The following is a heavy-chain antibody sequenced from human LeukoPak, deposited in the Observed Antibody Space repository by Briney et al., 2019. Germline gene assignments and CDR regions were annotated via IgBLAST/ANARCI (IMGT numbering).Heavy chain of an antibody. CDR1: GFTFSSYW. V-gene: IGHV3-74*01. CDR3: ARFLKTGYWAQYYYFDL. J-gene: IGHJ2*01. D-gene: IGHD3-9*01. Sequence: GGSLRLSCAASGFTFSSYWMHWVRQAPGKGLVGVSRINDDGRSTSYADSVKGRFTISRDNAKNELYLQMNSLRAEDTAVYYCARFLKTGYWAQYYYFDLWGRGTLVTVSS. CDR2: INDDGRST.